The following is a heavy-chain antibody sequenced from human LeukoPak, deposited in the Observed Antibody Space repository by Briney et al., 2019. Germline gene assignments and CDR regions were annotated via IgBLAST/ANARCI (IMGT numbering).Heavy chain of an antibody. V-gene: IGHV3-73*01. Sequence: GGSLRLSCAASGFTFSGSAMHWVRQASGKGLEWVGRIRSKANSYATAYAASVKGRFTISRDDSKNTAYLQMNSLKTEDTAVYYCTTPIVGATVFDSWGQGAMVTVSS. CDR2: IRSKANSYAT. D-gene: IGHD1-26*01. CDR3: TTPIVGATVFDS. CDR1: GFTFSGSA. J-gene: IGHJ3*02.